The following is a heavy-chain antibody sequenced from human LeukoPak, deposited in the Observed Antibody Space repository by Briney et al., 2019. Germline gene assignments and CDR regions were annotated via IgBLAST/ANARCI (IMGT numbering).Heavy chain of an antibody. CDR1: GFTFSSYS. CDR3: ARDLGNSQTSPQPYFDL. CDR2: ISSGSGYI. Sequence: KPGGSLRLSCAASGFTFSSYSMNWVRQAPGKGLEWVSSISSGSGYIYYADSVKGRFTISRDNAKNSLYLQMNNLRDQDSAVYYCARDLGNSQTSPQPYFDLWGRGTLVTVSS. J-gene: IGHJ2*01. V-gene: IGHV3-21*01. D-gene: IGHD5-12*01.